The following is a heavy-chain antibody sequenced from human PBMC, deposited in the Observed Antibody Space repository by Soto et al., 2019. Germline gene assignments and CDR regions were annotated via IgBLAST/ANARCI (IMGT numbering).Heavy chain of an antibody. CDR2: IQMGGST. Sequence: EVQLVESGGGLVQPGGSLRLSCAASGFSVSTKYMSWVRQAPGKGLEWLSLIQMGGSTYSADTFKCIFNISIENSENTLFLQMNSLRVEDTAVYYCTRDDVACSGGSCYGAPMDVWGKGHPVTVSA. V-gene: IGHV3-66*01. CDR3: TRDDVACSGGSCYGAPMDV. J-gene: IGHJ6*04. CDR1: GFSVSTKY. D-gene: IGHD2-15*01.